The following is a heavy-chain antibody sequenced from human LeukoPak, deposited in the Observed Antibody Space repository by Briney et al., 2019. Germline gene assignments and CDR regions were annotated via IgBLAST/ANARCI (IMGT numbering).Heavy chain of an antibody. CDR2: IYPSGTT. D-gene: IGHD6-13*01. Sequence: SETLSLTCTVSGGSISSSSYYWGWIRQPPGKVLEWIGNIYPSGTTYYNPSLKTRVTISVDTSKNQFSLKLSSVTAADTAVYFCARAYSSSWYFNWFDPWGQGTLVTVSS. CDR3: ARAYSSSWYFNWFDP. CDR1: GGSISSSSYY. J-gene: IGHJ5*02. V-gene: IGHV4-39*07.